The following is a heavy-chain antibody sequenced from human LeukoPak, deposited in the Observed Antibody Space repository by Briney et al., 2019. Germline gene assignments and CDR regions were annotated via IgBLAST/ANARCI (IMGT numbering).Heavy chain of an antibody. Sequence: ASVKVSCKASGYTFTGYYMHWVRQAPGQGLEWMGWINPNSGGTNYAQKFQGRVTMTRDTSISTAYMELSRLRSDDTAVYYCARDRCSSTSCHVRGPFDYWSQGTLVTVSS. CDR1: GYTFTGYY. J-gene: IGHJ4*02. CDR3: ARDRCSSTSCHVRGPFDY. CDR2: INPNSGGT. D-gene: IGHD2-2*01. V-gene: IGHV1-2*02.